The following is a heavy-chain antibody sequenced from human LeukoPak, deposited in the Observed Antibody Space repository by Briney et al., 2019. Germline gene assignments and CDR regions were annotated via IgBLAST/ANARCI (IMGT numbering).Heavy chain of an antibody. CDR1: GYTFSDYY. D-gene: IGHD3-9*01. CDR3: ATSFDWIPTPTFDP. V-gene: IGHV1-2*02. Sequence: ASVKVSCKASGYTFSDYYIYWLRQAPGQGLEWMGWINPKTGATNYSQKFQGRITMARDTSITTAFMELIRLRSDDTAVYYCATSFDWIPTPTFDPWGQGTLVTVSS. J-gene: IGHJ5*02. CDR2: INPKTGAT.